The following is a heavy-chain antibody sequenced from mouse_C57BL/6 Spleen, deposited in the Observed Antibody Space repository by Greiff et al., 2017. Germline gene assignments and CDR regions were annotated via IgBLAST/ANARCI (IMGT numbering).Heavy chain of an antibody. D-gene: IGHD2-4*01. V-gene: IGHV5-6*01. J-gene: IGHJ4*01. CDR3: ARPNDYDNAMDY. CDR1: GFTFSSYG. Sequence: EVMLVESGGDLVKPGGSLKLSCAASGFTFSSYGMSWVRQTPDKRLEWVATISSGGSYTYYPDSVKGRFPISRDNAKNTLYLQMSSLKSEDTAMYYCARPNDYDNAMDYWGQGTSVTVSS. CDR2: ISSGGSYT.